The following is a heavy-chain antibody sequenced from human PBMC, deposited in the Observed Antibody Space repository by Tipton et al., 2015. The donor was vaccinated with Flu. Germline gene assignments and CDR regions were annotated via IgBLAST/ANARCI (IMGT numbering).Heavy chain of an antibody. CDR2: ISWSGDSI. V-gene: IGHV3-9*01. D-gene: IGHD1-26*01. Sequence: SLRLSCTTSGFTFGDYAMNWVRQAPGKGLEWVAGISWSGDSIGYAGSVKGRFIISRDNARDTLFLQMNSLRLEDTAFYYCGKGSRMVGENIRVGLDHWGQGSLVSVSS. CDR3: GKGSRMVGENIRVGLDH. CDR1: GFTFGDYA. J-gene: IGHJ5*02.